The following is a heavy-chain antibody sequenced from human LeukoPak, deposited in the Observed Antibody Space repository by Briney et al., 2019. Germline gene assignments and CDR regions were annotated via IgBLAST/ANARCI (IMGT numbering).Heavy chain of an antibody. Sequence: SETLSLTCTVSGGSVSSGSYYWSWIRQPPGKGLEWIGYIYYSGGTNYNPSLKSRVTISVDTSKNQFSLKLSSVTAADTAVYYCARSYSSGWRFYFDYWGQGTLVTVTS. CDR1: GGSVSSGSYY. CDR3: ARSYSSGWRFYFDY. D-gene: IGHD6-19*01. V-gene: IGHV4-61*01. J-gene: IGHJ4*02. CDR2: IYYSGGT.